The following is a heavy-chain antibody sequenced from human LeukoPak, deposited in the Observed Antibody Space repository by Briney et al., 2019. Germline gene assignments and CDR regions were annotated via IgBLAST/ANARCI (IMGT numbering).Heavy chain of an antibody. Sequence: GASVKVSCKASGGTFSSYAISWVRQAPGQGLEWMGIINPSGGSTSYAQKFQGRVTMTRDTSTSTVYMELSSLRSEDTAVYYCARGLSSCSGGSCYFGSNWFDPWGQGTLVTVSS. J-gene: IGHJ5*02. CDR1: GGTFSSYA. V-gene: IGHV1-46*01. D-gene: IGHD2-15*01. CDR3: ARGLSSCSGGSCYFGSNWFDP. CDR2: INPSGGST.